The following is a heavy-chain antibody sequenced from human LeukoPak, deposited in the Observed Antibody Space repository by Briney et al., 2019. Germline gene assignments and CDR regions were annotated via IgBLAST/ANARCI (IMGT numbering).Heavy chain of an antibody. J-gene: IGHJ3*02. Sequence: GGSLRLSCRGSGFTFSDYAMAWVRQAPGKGLEWVSSIASNNDYRYSADSLRGRFTIPRDNAKNSLFLQMNSLRPDDTAVYYCARKSLVVGTNAFDIWGQGTMVTVSS. D-gene: IGHD2-15*01. CDR3: ARKSLVVGTNAFDI. V-gene: IGHV3-21*01. CDR2: IASNNDYR. CDR1: GFTFSDYA.